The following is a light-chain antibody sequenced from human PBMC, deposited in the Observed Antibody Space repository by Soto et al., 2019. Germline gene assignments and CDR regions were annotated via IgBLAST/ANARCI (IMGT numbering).Light chain of an antibody. CDR1: SSDVGGYNY. V-gene: IGLV2-14*01. CDR3: SSYTSSSTPA. J-gene: IGLJ1*01. CDR2: EVS. Sequence: QSALTQPASVSGSPGQSITISCTGTSSDVGGYNYVSWYQQHPGKAPKLMIYEVSNRPSGVSNRFSGSKSGNTASLTISGLQAEDEADYYCSSYTSSSTPAFGPGTKLTVL.